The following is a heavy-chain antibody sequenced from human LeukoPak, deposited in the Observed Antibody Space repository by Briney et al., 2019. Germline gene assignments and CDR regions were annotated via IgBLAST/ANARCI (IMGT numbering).Heavy chain of an antibody. D-gene: IGHD5-18*01. Sequence: ASVKVSCKASGYTFTSYDINWVRQATGQGLEWMGWMNPNSGNTGYAQKFQGRVTITADKSTSTAYMELSSLRSEDTAVYYCARDTGYGPGYWGQGTLVTVSS. J-gene: IGHJ4*02. CDR3: ARDTGYGPGY. CDR1: GYTFTSYD. V-gene: IGHV1-8*01. CDR2: MNPNSGNT.